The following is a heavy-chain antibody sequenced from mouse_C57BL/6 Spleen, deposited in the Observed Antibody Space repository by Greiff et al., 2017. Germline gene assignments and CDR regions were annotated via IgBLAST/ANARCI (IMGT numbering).Heavy chain of an antibody. V-gene: IGHV1-26*01. Sequence: VQLQQSGPELVKPGASVKISCKASGYTFTDYYMNWVKQSHGKSLEWIGDINPNNGGTSYNQKFKGKATLTVDKSSSTAYMELRSLTSEDSAVYDCARRSLRRDYYGSSYGYFDYWGQGTTLTVSS. CDR1: GYTFTDYY. D-gene: IGHD1-1*01. CDR2: INPNNGGT. J-gene: IGHJ2*01. CDR3: ARRSLRRDYYGSSYGYFDY.